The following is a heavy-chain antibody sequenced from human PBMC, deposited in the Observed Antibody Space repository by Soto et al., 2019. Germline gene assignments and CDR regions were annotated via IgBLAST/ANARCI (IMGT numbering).Heavy chain of an antibody. D-gene: IGHD5-12*01. CDR1: GFTLSMSA. J-gene: IGHJ3*01. CDR3: AKDSGIIGKAGDAFDV. V-gene: IGHV3-23*01. Sequence: EVQLMESGGGLVQPGGSLRLSCASSGFTLSMSAVHWVRQAPGKGLEWVSYIRDGGDRTYYADSVKGRFTISRDRSKNTVTLQMDSLRAEGTAVDYCAKDSGIIGKAGDAFDVWGQGTKGTVSS. CDR2: IRDGGDRT.